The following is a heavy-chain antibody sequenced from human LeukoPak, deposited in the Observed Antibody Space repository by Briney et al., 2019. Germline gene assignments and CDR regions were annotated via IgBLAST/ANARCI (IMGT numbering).Heavy chain of an antibody. CDR2: INSDGSST. D-gene: IGHD4-17*01. Sequence: GGSLRLSCAASGFTFSSYWMHWVRQAPGKGLVWVSRINSDGSSTSYADSVKGRFTISRDNSKDTLYLQMNSLRAEDTAVYYCARDKGTTCIDNWGQGALVTVSS. CDR3: ARDKGTTCIDN. CDR1: GFTFSSYW. V-gene: IGHV3-74*01. J-gene: IGHJ4*02.